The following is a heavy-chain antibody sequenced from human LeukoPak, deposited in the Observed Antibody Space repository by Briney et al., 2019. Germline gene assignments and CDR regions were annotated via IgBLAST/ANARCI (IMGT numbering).Heavy chain of an antibody. CDR2: IYHSGTT. Sequence: SETLSLTCAVSGYPISSGYYWGWIRQPPGKGLEWIGHIYHSGTTYYNPSLKSRVTVSVDTSKNQFSLRLNPVTAADKAVYYCARLRNNYNDNGDFPRYWGQGTLVTVSS. V-gene: IGHV4-38-2*01. CDR1: GYPISSGYY. J-gene: IGHJ4*02. D-gene: IGHD4-17*01. CDR3: ARLRNNYNDNGDFPRY.